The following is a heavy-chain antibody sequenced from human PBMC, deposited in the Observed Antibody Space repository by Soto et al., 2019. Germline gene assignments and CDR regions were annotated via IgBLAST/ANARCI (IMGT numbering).Heavy chain of an antibody. Sequence: QVQLQESGPGLVKPSETLSLTCTVSGGSISSYYWSWIRQPPGKGLEWIGYIYYSGSTNYNPSLKSRVTISVDTSKNQFSLKLSSVTAADTAVYYCARHLYYGLGNDYWGQGTLVTVSS. V-gene: IGHV4-59*08. D-gene: IGHD3-10*01. J-gene: IGHJ4*02. CDR3: ARHLYYGLGNDY. CDR2: IYYSGST. CDR1: GGSISSYY.